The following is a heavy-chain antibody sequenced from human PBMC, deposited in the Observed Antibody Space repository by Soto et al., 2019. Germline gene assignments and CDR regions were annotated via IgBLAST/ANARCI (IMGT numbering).Heavy chain of an antibody. CDR2: ISGSGGST. D-gene: IGHD3-3*01. Sequence: EVQLLESGGGLVQPGGSLRLSCAASGFTFSSYAMSWVRQAPGKGLEWVSAISGSGGSTYYADSVKGRFTISRDNSKNTLYLQMNSLRDEDTAVYYCAKAMLGYDFWSGYRSFDYWGQGTLVTVSS. V-gene: IGHV3-23*01. CDR1: GFTFSSYA. CDR3: AKAMLGYDFWSGYRSFDY. J-gene: IGHJ4*02.